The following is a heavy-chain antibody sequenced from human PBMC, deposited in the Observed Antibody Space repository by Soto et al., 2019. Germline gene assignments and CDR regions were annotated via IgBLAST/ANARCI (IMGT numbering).Heavy chain of an antibody. CDR1: GYTFTCYY. CDR3: ARSPLRFLEWLFRYFDY. Sequence: XSVKVSCKASGYTFTCYYMHWVRQAPGQGLEWMGWINPNSGGTNYAQKFQGRVTMTRDTSISTAYMELSRLRSDDTAVYYCARSPLRFLEWLFRYFDYWGQGTLVTVSS. D-gene: IGHD3-3*01. CDR2: INPNSGGT. J-gene: IGHJ4*02. V-gene: IGHV1-2*02.